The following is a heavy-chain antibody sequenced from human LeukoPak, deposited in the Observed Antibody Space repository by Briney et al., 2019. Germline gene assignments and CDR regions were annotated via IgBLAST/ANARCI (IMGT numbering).Heavy chain of an antibody. CDR1: GFTFSTYS. V-gene: IGHV3-23*01. CDR2: IFPNGGTT. Sequence: GDSLRLSCAASGFTFSTYSMAWVRQAPRKGLEGFACIFPNGGTTYYADSVKGRFTISRDNSKNTLYLQMHSLRAEDTAVYYCAKDQRPDSGYDIDYWGQGTLVTVSS. D-gene: IGHD5-12*01. CDR3: AKDQRPDSGYDIDY. J-gene: IGHJ4*02.